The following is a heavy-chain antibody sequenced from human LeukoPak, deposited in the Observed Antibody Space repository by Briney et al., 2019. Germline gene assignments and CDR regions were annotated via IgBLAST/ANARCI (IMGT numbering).Heavy chain of an antibody. V-gene: IGHV4-39*01. D-gene: IGHD3-10*01. CDR3: ARGNYGSGSYYKCYYYYYMDV. Sequence: PSETLSLTCTVSGGSISSSFYYWGWIRQPPGRGLEWIGSVYYNGRTYYNPSLKSRITISVDTSQNQFSLKLSSVTAADTAVYYCARGNYGSGSYYKCYYYYYMDVWGKGTTVTISS. J-gene: IGHJ6*03. CDR1: GGSISSSFYY. CDR2: VYYNGRT.